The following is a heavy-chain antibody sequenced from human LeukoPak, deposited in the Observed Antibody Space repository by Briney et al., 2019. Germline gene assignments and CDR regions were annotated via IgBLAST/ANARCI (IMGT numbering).Heavy chain of an antibody. J-gene: IGHJ4*02. CDR3: ARETVPGAYGY. CDR2: IYHSGST. D-gene: IGHD2-2*01. Sequence: SQTLSLTCAVSGGSISSGGYSWSWIRQPPGKGLEWIGYIYHSGSTYYNPSLKSRVTISVDRSKNQFSLKPSSVTAADTAVYYCARETVPGAYGYWGQGTLVTVSS. V-gene: IGHV4-30-2*01. CDR1: GGSISSGGYS.